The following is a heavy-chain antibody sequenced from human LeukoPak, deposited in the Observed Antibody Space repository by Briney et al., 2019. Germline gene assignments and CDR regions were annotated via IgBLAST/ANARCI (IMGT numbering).Heavy chain of an antibody. V-gene: IGHV1-46*01. CDR3: ARDLASDIVVVTATYDY. J-gene: IGHJ4*02. CDR1: GYTFTSYY. CDR2: INPSGGST. D-gene: IGHD2-21*02. Sequence: ASVKVSCKASGYTFTSYYMHWVRQAPGQGLEWMGIINPSGGSTSYAQKFQGRVTMTRDTSTSTVYMELSSLRSKDTAVYYCARDLASDIVVVTATYDYWGQGTLVTVSS.